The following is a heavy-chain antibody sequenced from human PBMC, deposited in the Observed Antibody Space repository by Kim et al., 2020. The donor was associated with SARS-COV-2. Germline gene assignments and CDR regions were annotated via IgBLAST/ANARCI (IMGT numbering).Heavy chain of an antibody. CDR1: GYTFTGYY. V-gene: IGHV1-2*02. J-gene: IGHJ4*02. CDR2: INPNSGGT. Sequence: ASVKVSCKASGYTFTGYYMHWVRQAPGQGLEWMGWINPNSGGTNYAQKFQGRVTMTRDTSISTAYMELSRLRSDDTAVYYCASFAGSYYTPFDYWGQGTLVTVSS. CDR3: ASFAGSYYTPFDY. D-gene: IGHD3-10*01.